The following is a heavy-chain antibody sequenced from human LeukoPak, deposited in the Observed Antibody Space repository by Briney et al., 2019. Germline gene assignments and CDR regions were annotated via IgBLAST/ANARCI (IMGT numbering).Heavy chain of an antibody. J-gene: IGHJ4*02. CDR1: GGSISSYY. D-gene: IGHD2-2*01. Sequence: SETLSLTCTVSGGSISSYYWSWIRQPAGKGLEWIGRIYTSGSTNYNPSLKSRVTMSVDTSKNQFSLKLSSVTAADTAVYYCAREDCSSTSCYYFDYWGQGTLVTVSS. V-gene: IGHV4-4*07. CDR2: IYTSGST. CDR3: AREDCSSTSCYYFDY.